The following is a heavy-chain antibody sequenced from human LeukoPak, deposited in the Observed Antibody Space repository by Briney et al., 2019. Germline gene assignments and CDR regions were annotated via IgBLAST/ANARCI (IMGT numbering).Heavy chain of an antibody. V-gene: IGHV4-61*02. CDR2: IYTSGNT. J-gene: IGHJ5*02. CDR1: GGSISSGSYY. CDR3: ARAYHSSWYLNWFDP. D-gene: IGHD6-13*01. Sequence: PSETLSLTCTVSGGSISSGSYYWSWIRQPAGKGLEWIGRIYTSGNTNYNPSLKSRVTISVDTSKNEFSLKLSSVTAADTAVYYCARAYHSSWYLNWFDPWGQGTLVTVSS.